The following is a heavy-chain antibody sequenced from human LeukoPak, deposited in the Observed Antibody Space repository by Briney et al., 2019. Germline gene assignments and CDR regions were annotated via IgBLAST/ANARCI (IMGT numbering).Heavy chain of an antibody. CDR2: IYYSGST. D-gene: IGHD6-25*01. J-gene: IGHJ6*02. CDR1: GASISSYY. Sequence: SETLSLTCAVSGASISSYYWSWIRQPPGKGLEWIGFIYYSGSTNYSPSLKSRVTISVDTSKKQFSLKLSSVTAADMAVYYCARVQRGGYHYYGMDVWGQGTTVTVSS. CDR3: ARVQRGGYHYYGMDV. V-gene: IGHV4-59*01.